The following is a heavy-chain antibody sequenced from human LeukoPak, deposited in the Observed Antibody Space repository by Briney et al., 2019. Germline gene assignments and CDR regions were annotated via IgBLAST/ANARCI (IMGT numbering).Heavy chain of an antibody. D-gene: IGHD3-10*01. Sequence: GGSLRLSCAASGFTFSSYSMIWVRQAPGKGLEWVSSISRSSSYIYYADSVKGRFTISRDNAKNSLYLQMNRLRAEDTAVYYCARVVITMVRGVMRLGAFDIWGQGTMVTVSS. CDR1: GFTFSSYS. V-gene: IGHV3-21*01. CDR3: ARVVITMVRGVMRLGAFDI. J-gene: IGHJ3*02. CDR2: ISRSSSYI.